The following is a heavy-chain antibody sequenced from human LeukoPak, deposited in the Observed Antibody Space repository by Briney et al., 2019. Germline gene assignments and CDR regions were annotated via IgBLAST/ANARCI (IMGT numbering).Heavy chain of an antibody. V-gene: IGHV3-7*01. J-gene: IGHJ4*03. CDR1: GFSFSHYW. Sequence: PGGSLRLSCAASGFSFSHYWMTWVRQAPGRGLEWVANINQDGSVSHQVDSTKGRFTISRDSAKNSLYLQMNGLRVEDTGVYYCAREWDQSSSWGNWGQGTLVTVSA. CDR2: INQDGSVS. CDR3: AREWDQSSSWGN. D-gene: IGHD6-13*01.